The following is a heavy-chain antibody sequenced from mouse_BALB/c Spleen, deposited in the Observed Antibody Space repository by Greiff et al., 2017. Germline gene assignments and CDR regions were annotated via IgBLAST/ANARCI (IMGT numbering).Heavy chain of an antibody. CDR2: IDPENGNT. V-gene: IGHV14-1*02. D-gene: IGHD1-1*01. Sequence: EVQLQESGAELVRPGASVKLSCKASGFNINDYYMHWVKQRPEQGLEWIGWIDPENGNTIYDPKFQGKASITADTSSNTAYLQLSSLTSEDTAVYYCARGGGSSSGMDYWGQGTSVTVSA. CDR1: GFNINDYY. J-gene: IGHJ4*01. CDR3: ARGGGSSSGMDY.